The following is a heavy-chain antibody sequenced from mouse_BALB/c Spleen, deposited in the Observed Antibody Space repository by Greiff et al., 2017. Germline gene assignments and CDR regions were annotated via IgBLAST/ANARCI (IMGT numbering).Heavy chain of an antibody. Sequence: EVMLVESGGGLVKPGGSLKLSCAASGFTFSSYAMSWVRQTPEKRLEWVASISSGGSTYYPDSVKGRFTISRDNARNILYLQMSSLRSEDTAMYYCARISYYAMDYWGQGTSVTVSS. CDR2: ISSGGST. V-gene: IGHV5-6-5*01. CDR3: ARISYYAMDY. J-gene: IGHJ4*01. CDR1: GFTFSSYA.